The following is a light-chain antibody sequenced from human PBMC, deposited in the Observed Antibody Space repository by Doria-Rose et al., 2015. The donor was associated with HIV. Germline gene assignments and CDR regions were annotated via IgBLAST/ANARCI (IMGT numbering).Light chain of an antibody. CDR2: DGS. Sequence: TQSPGTLSLSPGERATLSCRASQSFSSTYLAWYQQKPGQAPSLLIYDGSTRATGIPDRFSASGSGTDFTLTINRLDPEDFALYYCHQYGTSWTFGQGTKVEI. V-gene: IGKV3-20*01. CDR1: QSFSSTY. CDR3: HQYGTSWT. J-gene: IGKJ1*01.